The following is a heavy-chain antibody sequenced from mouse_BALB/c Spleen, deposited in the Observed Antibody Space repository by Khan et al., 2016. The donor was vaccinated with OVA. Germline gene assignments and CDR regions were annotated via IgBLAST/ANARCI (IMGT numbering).Heavy chain of an antibody. CDR1: GYTFTTAG. J-gene: IGHJ4*01. CDR2: INTHSGVP. Sequence: QIQLVQSGPELKKPGETVRISCKASGYTFTTAGIQWVQKMPGKGLKWIGWINTHSGVPKYAADFKGRFAFSLEISVNTAFLPITTLKHEDTATYFCARGGAAYYRNDGGAIEYWGQGTSVTVSS. CDR3: ARGGAAYYRNDGGAIEY. D-gene: IGHD2-14*01. V-gene: IGHV9-4*02.